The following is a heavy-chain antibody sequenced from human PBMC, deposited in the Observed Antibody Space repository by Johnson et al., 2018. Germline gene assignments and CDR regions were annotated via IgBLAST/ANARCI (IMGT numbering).Heavy chain of an antibody. CDR1: GGSINNYY. CDR3: ARDVRGAFDI. Sequence: QVQLQESGPGLVKPSETLSLTCTVSGGSINNYYWSWIRQPPGKGLEWIGYMYYTGSANYNPSLKSRVTMSLDTSKNQFSLKLSSVTAADTAVYYWARDVRGAFDIWGQGTMVTVSS. J-gene: IGHJ3*02. V-gene: IGHV4-59*01. CDR2: MYYTGSA.